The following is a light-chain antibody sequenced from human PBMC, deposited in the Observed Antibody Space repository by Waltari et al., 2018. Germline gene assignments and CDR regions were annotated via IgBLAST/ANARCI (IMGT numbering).Light chain of an antibody. V-gene: IGKV3-11*01. CDR1: QRVGTY. CDR2: DAS. Sequence: EIVLTQSPAILSFSPGERATLPCRPSQRVGTYLAWYQQRPGQSPRLLIDDASDRATGIPARFSGSGSETDFTLTISSLQPEDVAVYYCQQHRNAPLTFGGGTRVQI. CDR3: QQHRNAPLT. J-gene: IGKJ4*01.